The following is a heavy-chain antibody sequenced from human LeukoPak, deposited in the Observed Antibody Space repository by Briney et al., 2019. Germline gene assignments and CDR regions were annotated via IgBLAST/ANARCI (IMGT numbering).Heavy chain of an antibody. J-gene: IGHJ3*02. CDR3: ASRRQIAAAAPGAFDI. V-gene: IGHV3-23*01. Sequence: GGSLRLSCAASGFTFSSYAMTWVRQAPGKGLEWVSGTSGSGGSTYFAASVKGRFTISRDNSKNTLYLQMSSLRAEDTAVYYCASRRQIAAAAPGAFDIWGQGTMVTVSS. CDR1: GFTFSSYA. CDR2: TSGSGGST. D-gene: IGHD6-13*01.